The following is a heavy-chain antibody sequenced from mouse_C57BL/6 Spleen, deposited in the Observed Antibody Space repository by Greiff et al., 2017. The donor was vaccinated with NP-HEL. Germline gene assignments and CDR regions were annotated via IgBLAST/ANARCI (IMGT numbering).Heavy chain of an antibody. V-gene: IGHV5-17*01. CDR1: GFTFSDYG. CDR3: ARKYDYDYFDY. CDR2: ISRGSSTI. J-gene: IGHJ2*01. Sequence: EVQRVESGGGLVKPGGSLKLSCAVSGFTFSDYGLHWVRQAPEKGLAWVAYISRGSSTIYYADTVKGRFTISRDNAKNTLFLQMTSLRSEDTAMYYCARKYDYDYFDYWGQGTTLTVSS. D-gene: IGHD2-4*01.